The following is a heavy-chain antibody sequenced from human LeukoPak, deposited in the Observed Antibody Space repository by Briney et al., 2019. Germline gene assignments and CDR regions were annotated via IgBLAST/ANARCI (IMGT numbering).Heavy chain of an antibody. CDR1: GCSISSSSYY. CDR2: SYYSGST. D-gene: IGHD3-10*01. CDR3: ARVGGYYGSGSYEAFDI. J-gene: IGHJ3*02. Sequence: SETLSLTCTVSGCSISSSSYYWGGNGQRPGRGREWIGISYYSGSTNYNPSLKSRVTISVDTSKNQFSLKLSSVTAADTAVYYCARVGGYYGSGSYEAFDIWGQGTMVTVSS. V-gene: IGHV4-39*07.